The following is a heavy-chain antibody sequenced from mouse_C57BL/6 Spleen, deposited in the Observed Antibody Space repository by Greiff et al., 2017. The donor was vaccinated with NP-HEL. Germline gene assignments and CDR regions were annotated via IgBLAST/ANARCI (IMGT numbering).Heavy chain of an antibody. CDR1: GYTFTGYS. J-gene: IGHJ1*03. CDR3: ARLGSATVGATRYFDV. CDR2: IYPRDGST. Sequence: VQLQQSDAELVKPGASVKISCKASGYTFTGYSMHWVKQRPEQGLEWIGYIYPRDGSTKYNEKFKGKATLTADKSSSTAYMQLNSLTSEDSAVEFCARLGSATVGATRYFDVWGKGTTVTVSA. D-gene: IGHD1-1*01. V-gene: IGHV1-78*01.